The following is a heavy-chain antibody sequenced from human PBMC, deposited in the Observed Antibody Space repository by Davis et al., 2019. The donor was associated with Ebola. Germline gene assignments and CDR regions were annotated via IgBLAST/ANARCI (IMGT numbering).Heavy chain of an antibody. CDR1: GYSFTDYW. Sequence: GESLKISCKASGYSFTDYWLVWVRQMPGQGLQWMGIIYPGNSDARYSPSFQGHVTFSADKSISPAYLQWSSLKASDTAMYFCARRGETAMFRRGVFDIWGQGTMVTVSS. J-gene: IGHJ3*02. V-gene: IGHV5-51*01. CDR2: IYPGNSDA. D-gene: IGHD2-21*02. CDR3: ARRGETAMFRRGVFDI.